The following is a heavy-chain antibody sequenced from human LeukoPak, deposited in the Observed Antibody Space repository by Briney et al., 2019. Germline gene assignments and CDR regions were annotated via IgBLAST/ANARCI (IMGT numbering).Heavy chain of an antibody. V-gene: IGHV4-30-2*01. CDR2: IYQSGST. D-gene: IGHD3-22*01. CDR1: GGSISSGSYS. J-gene: IGHJ4*02. Sequence: SETLSLTCAVSGGSISSGSYSWTWIRQPPGKGLEWLGYIYQSGSTYYNPFLNSRLTMSVDRSRNQFSLKLTSVTAADTAVYYCARSSLLQGVGYWGQGTLVTVAS. CDR3: ARSSLLQGVGY.